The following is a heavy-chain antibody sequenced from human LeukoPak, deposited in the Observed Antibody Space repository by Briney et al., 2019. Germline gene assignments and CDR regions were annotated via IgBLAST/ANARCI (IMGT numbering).Heavy chain of an antibody. V-gene: IGHV3-23*01. Sequence: GGSLRLSCVASGFTFSNLAMGWVRQAPGKGLEWVSVISDSGGTTYYADSVKGRFTISRDNSKNTLYLQMNSLRAEDTAVYYCAKHYQLLYRFDYWGQGTLVTVSS. J-gene: IGHJ4*02. CDR3: AKHYQLLYRFDY. D-gene: IGHD2-2*02. CDR1: GFTFSNLA. CDR2: ISDSGGTT.